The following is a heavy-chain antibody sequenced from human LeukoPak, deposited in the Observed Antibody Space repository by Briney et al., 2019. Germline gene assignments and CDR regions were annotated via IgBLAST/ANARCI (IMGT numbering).Heavy chain of an antibody. CDR2: ISAYNGNT. D-gene: IGHD4-17*01. CDR3: ARGFHYATNYFDY. J-gene: IGHJ4*02. Sequence: ASVTVSLTSSVYTVTIYGISWVRQAPGQGLEGRGWISAYNGNTNYVQKLQGRVTMTTDTSTSTAYMELRSLRSDDTAVYYCARGFHYATNYFDYWGQGTLVTVSS. CDR1: VYTVTIYG. V-gene: IGHV1-18*01.